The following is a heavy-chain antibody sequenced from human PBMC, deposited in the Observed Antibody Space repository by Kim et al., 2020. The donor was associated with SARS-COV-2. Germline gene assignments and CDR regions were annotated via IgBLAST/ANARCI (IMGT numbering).Heavy chain of an antibody. V-gene: IGHV3-53*01. J-gene: IGHJ6*02. D-gene: IGHD6-19*01. CDR1: GFTVSSNY. Sequence: GGSLRLSCAASGFTVSSNYMSWVRQAPGKGLEWVSVIYSGGSTYYADSVKGRFTISRDNSKNTLYLQMNSLRAEDTAVYYCARVNQWLVRDRYYYYGMDVWGQGTTGTVSS. CDR2: IYSGGST. CDR3: ARVNQWLVRDRYYYYGMDV.